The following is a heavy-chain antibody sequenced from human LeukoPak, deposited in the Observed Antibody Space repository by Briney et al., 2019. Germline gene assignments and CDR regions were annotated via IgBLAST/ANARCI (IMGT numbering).Heavy chain of an antibody. CDR3: ARGPDGYCSSTSCYLYSDY. Sequence: GASVKVSCKASGYTFTGYYMHWVRQAPGQGTEWMGWINPNSGGTNYAQKFQGRVTMTRDTSISTAYMELSRLRSDDTAVYYCARGPDGYCSSTSCYLYSDYWGQGTLVTVSS. CDR2: INPNSGGT. V-gene: IGHV1-2*02. J-gene: IGHJ4*02. D-gene: IGHD2-2*01. CDR1: GYTFTGYY.